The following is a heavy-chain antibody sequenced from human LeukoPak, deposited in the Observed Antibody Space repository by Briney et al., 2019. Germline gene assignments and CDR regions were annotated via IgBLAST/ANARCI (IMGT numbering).Heavy chain of an antibody. CDR3: ARSWGRIDYYYYMDV. D-gene: IGHD3-16*01. CDR1: GGTFSSYA. V-gene: IGHV1-69*06. Sequence: SVKVSCKASGGTFSSYAISWVRQAPGQGLEWMGGIIPIFGTANYAQKFQGRVTITADKSTSTAYMELRSLRSDDTAVYYCARSWGRIDYYYYMDVWGKGTTVTVSS. CDR2: IIPIFGTA. J-gene: IGHJ6*03.